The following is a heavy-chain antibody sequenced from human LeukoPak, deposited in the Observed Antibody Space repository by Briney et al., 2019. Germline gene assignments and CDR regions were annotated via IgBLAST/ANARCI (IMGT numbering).Heavy chain of an antibody. CDR2: MNPNSGNT. CDR3: ARDRDGYNWFLDY. Sequence: ASVKVSCKASGYTFTSYDINWVRQATGQGLEWMGWMNPNSGNTGYAQKFQGRVTITRDTYASTAYMELSSLRSEDTAVYYCARDRDGYNWFLDYWGQGTLVTVSS. CDR1: GYTFTSYD. D-gene: IGHD5-24*01. V-gene: IGHV1-8*01. J-gene: IGHJ4*02.